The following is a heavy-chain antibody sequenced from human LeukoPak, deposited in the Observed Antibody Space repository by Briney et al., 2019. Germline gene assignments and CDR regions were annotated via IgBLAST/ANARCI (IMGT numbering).Heavy chain of an antibody. J-gene: IGHJ4*02. CDR3: ARGFQVPAAVPSHFDY. D-gene: IGHD2-2*01. Sequence: ASVKVSCKASGYTFTSYYMHWVRQAPGQGLEWMGIINPSGGTTSYAQKFQGRVTMTRDTSTSTVYMELSSLRSDDTAVYYCARGFQVPAAVPSHFDYWDQGTLVTVSS. CDR1: GYTFTSYY. V-gene: IGHV1-46*01. CDR2: INPSGGTT.